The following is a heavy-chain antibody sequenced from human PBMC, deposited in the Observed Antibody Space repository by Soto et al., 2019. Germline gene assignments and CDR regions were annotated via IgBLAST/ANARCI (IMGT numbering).Heavy chain of an antibody. CDR1: GFTFSSYG. D-gene: IGHD5-12*01. V-gene: IGHV3-30*18. J-gene: IGHJ6*02. CDR3: AKDQATFRHYYYGMDV. Sequence: QVQLVESGGGVVQPGRSLRLSCAASGFTFSSYGMHWVRQAPGKGLEWVAVISYDGSNKYYADSVKGRFTISRDNSTTRLYLQMNSLRAEDTAVYYCAKDQATFRHYYYGMDVWGQGSTVTVSS. CDR2: ISYDGSNK.